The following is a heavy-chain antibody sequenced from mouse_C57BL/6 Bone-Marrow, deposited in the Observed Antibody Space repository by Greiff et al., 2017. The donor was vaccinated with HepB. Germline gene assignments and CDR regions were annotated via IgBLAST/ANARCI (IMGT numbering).Heavy chain of an antibody. Sequence: VKLQESGAELVRPGASVKLSCKASGYTFTDYYINWVKQRPGQGLEWIARIYPGSGNTYYNEKFKGKATLTAEKSSSTAYMQLSSLTSEDSAVYFCARRHYGSSWNYAMDYWGQGTSVTVSS. CDR2: IYPGSGNT. CDR1: GYTFTDYY. CDR3: ARRHYGSSWNYAMDY. D-gene: IGHD1-1*01. V-gene: IGHV1-76*01. J-gene: IGHJ4*01.